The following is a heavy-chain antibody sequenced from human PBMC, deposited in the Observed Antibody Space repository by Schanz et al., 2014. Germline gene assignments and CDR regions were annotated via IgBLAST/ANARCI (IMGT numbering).Heavy chain of an antibody. V-gene: IGHV1-46*03. J-gene: IGHJ4*01. D-gene: IGHD2-2*01. CDR2: INPSGGST. Sequence: QVQLVQSGAEVKKPGASVKVSCKASGYTFTSYDINWVRQATGQGLEWMGIINPSGGSTSYAQKFQGRLTVTRDTSTSTVNMELSSLRSEDTAVYYCARGGFFDSTSFASWGHGTLVTVSS. CDR3: ARGGFFDSTSFAS. CDR1: GYTFTSYD.